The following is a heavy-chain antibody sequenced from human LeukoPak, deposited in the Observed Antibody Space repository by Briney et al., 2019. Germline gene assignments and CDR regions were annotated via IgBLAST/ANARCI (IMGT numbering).Heavy chain of an antibody. CDR3: ARAFNSIQPLDY. CDR2: IHPDGGST. V-gene: IGHV1-46*01. Sequence: ASVKVSCKASGYTFTSYYMHWVRQAPGQGLESMGYIHPDGGSTNYAQKFQGRVTMTSDMSTNTVYMELRSLRSEDTAMYYCARAFNSIQPLDYWGQGTLVTVSS. D-gene: IGHD4-11*01. CDR1: GYTFTSYY. J-gene: IGHJ4*02.